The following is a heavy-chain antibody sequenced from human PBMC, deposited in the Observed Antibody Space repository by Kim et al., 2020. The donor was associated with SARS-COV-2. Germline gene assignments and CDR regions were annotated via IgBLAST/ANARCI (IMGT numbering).Heavy chain of an antibody. CDR3: AKEGVKTIVVVVAAHSHWYFDL. D-gene: IGHD2-15*01. CDR2: ISGSGGST. V-gene: IGHV3-23*01. CDR1: GFTFSSYA. Sequence: GGSLRLSCAASGFTFSSYAMSWVRQAPGKGLEWVSAISGSGGSTYYADSVKGRFTISRDNSKNTLYLQMNSLRAEDTAVYYCAKEGVKTIVVVVAAHSHWYFDLWGRGTLVTVSS. J-gene: IGHJ2*01.